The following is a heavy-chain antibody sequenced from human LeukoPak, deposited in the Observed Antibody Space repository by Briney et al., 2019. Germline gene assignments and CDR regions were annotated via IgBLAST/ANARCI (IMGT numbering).Heavy chain of an antibody. CDR1: GGSIRGSSYY. D-gene: IGHD3-3*01. V-gene: IGHV4-39*01. CDR3: ARSSGVVIHNWFDP. CDR2: IYYSGST. Sequence: PSETLSLTCTVSGGSIRGSSYYWVWLRQPPGKGLEWIGTIYYSGSTYYNPSLKSRGTISADTSKNQLSLKVRSVTAADTAVYYCARSSGVVIHNWFDPWGQGTPVTVSS. J-gene: IGHJ5*02.